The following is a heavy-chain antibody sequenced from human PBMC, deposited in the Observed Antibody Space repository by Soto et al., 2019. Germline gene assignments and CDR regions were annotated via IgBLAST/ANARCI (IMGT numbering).Heavy chain of an antibody. CDR3: ASMGYHYGSGSYPLDY. CDR1: GGSISSYY. CDR2: MYNSGST. D-gene: IGHD3-10*01. V-gene: IGHV4-59*08. J-gene: IGHJ4*02. Sequence: SETLSLTCTVSGGSISSYYWTWIRQPPGKGLEWIGFMYNSGSTHYNPSLKSRVTISLDTSKNQFSLNLRSVTAADTAVHYCASMGYHYGSGSYPLDYWGQGTLVTVSS.